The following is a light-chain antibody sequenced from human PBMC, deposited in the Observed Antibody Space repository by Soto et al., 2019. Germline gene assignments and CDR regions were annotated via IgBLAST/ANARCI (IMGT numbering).Light chain of an antibody. J-gene: IGLJ1*01. CDR3: AAWDDSLNGLV. Sequence: QSVLTQPPSISGAPGQRVTISCTGSSSNIGAGSDVHWYHQLPGTAPKLLIYGNTNRPSGVPDRFSGSKSGTSASLAISGLQSEDEADYYCAAWDDSLNGLVFGTGTKVTVL. CDR1: SSNIGAGSD. CDR2: GNT. V-gene: IGLV1-40*01.